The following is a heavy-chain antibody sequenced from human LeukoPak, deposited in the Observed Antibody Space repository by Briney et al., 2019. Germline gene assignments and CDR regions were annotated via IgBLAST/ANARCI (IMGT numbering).Heavy chain of an antibody. J-gene: IGHJ4*02. D-gene: IGHD6-25*01. Sequence: PSETLSLTCTVSGDSISRSTYYWAWIRQPPGKGLEWIGSVYYGRSPYFNPSLESRATISVDTSKNHFSLKMSSVTAADTAVYYCARSSGTGTFSYWGQGTLVTVSS. V-gene: IGHV4-39*02. CDR3: ARSSGTGTFSY. CDR2: VYYGRSP. CDR1: GDSISRSTYY.